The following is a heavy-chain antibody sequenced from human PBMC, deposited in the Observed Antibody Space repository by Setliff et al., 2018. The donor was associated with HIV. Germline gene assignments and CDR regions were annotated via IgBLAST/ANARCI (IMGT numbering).Heavy chain of an antibody. D-gene: IGHD2-15*01. CDR2: ISPKNGNT. J-gene: IGHJ5*02. CDR1: GYSFARYG. V-gene: IGHV1-18*01. CDR3: ARGSPYGGLHWFDP. Sequence: ASVKVSCKASGYSFARYGLSWVRQAPGQGLEWMAWISPKNGNTNHAQKYHERLIMSTDTSTSTAYMELRSLRSDDTAVYYCARGSPYGGLHWFDPWGQGTLVTVSS.